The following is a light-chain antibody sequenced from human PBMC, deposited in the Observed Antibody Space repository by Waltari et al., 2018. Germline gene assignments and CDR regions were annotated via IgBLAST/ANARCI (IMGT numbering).Light chain of an antibody. J-gene: IGKJ4*01. CDR1: QSISRH. V-gene: IGKV3D-15*01. CDR2: DAS. CDR3: QQYNNWPPLT. Sequence: VMTQSPATLFVSPGEGATLSCGASQSISRHVAWYHQKSGQAPRLLIFDASASATGIPARFSGSGSGTEFTLTISSLQSEDVGVYYCQQYNNWPPLTFGGGTKVEIK.